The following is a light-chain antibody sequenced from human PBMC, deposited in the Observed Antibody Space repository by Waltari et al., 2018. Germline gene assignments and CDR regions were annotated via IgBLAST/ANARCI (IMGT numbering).Light chain of an antibody. CDR1: RSLLSSYGYIY. V-gene: IGKV2-28*01. J-gene: IGKJ4*01. CDR3: MQALEAPLT. Sequence: IVMTQSPLSLPVTPGEPASISCRSSRSLLSSYGYIYLDWYLQKPGQSPTLLIYSASTRASGVSDRFSGSGSCTDFTLKISRVEAEDVGVYYCMQALEAPLTFGGGTKVEIK. CDR2: SAS.